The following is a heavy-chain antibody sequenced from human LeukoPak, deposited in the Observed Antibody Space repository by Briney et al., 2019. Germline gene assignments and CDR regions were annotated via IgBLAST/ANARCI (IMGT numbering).Heavy chain of an antibody. CDR3: ARESTSSWYLLRYYYYGMDV. V-gene: IGHV3-7*01. Sequence: PGGSLRLSCAASGFTFSSYWMSWVRQAPGKGLEWVANIKQVGSEKYYVDSVRGRFTISRDNAKNSLYLQMNSLRAEDTAVYYCARESTSSWYLLRYYYYGMDVWGQGTTVTVSS. D-gene: IGHD6-13*01. CDR2: IKQVGSEK. J-gene: IGHJ6*02. CDR1: GFTFSSYW.